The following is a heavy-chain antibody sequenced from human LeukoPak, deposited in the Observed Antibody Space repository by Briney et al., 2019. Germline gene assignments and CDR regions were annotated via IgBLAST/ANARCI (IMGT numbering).Heavy chain of an antibody. CDR3: ARVVDSGANVLRFLEWLLHVDY. CDR2: ISAYNGNT. V-gene: IGHV1-18*01. D-gene: IGHD3-3*01. CDR1: GYTFTSYG. Sequence: ASVKVSCKASGYTFTSYGISWVRQAPGQGLEWMGWISAYNGNTNYAQKLQGRVTMTTDTSTSTAYMELRSLRSDDTAVYYCARVVDSGANVLRFLEWLLHVDYWGQGTLVTVSS. J-gene: IGHJ4*02.